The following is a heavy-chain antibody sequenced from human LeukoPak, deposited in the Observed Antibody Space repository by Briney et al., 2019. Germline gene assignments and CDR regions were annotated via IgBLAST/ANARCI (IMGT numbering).Heavy chain of an antibody. CDR1: GGSFSGYY. CDR2: INHSGST. D-gene: IGHD6-13*01. J-gene: IGHJ4*02. Sequence: PSETLSLTCAVYGGSFSGYYWSWIREPLGRGLEWVGEINHSGSTNYNPSLKSRVTISVDTSKNQFSLKLSSVTAADTAVYYCASSSSWYGYYFDYWGQGTLVTVSS. CDR3: ASSSSWYGYYFDY. V-gene: IGHV4-34*01.